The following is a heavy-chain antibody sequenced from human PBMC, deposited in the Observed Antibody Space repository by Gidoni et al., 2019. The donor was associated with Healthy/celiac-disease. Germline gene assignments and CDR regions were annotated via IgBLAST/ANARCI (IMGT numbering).Heavy chain of an antibody. V-gene: IGHV4-34*01. CDR2: INHSGST. D-gene: IGHD3-3*01. J-gene: IGHJ1*01. CDR1: GGSFSGYY. CDR3: ASFTYYDFWSGYLSSEYFQH. Sequence: QVQLQQWGAGLLKPSETLSLTCAVYGGSFSGYYWSWIRQPPGKGLEWIGEINHSGSTNYNPSLKSRVTISVDTSKNQFSLKLSSVTAADTAVYYCASFTYYDFWSGYLSSEYFQHWGQGTLVTVSS.